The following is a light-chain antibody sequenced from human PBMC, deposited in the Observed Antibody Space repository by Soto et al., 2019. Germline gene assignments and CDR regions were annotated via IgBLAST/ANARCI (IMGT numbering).Light chain of an antibody. CDR1: QSVSSN. Sequence: EIVMTQSPATLSVSPGERATLSCRASQSVSSNLAWYQQKPGQAPRLLIYGASTRATGIPARFSGSGSGTEFTLTISRLQSEDFAVYYCQQYNNWPPVTFGQGTKVEIK. CDR3: QQYNNWPPVT. CDR2: GAS. V-gene: IGKV3-15*01. J-gene: IGKJ1*01.